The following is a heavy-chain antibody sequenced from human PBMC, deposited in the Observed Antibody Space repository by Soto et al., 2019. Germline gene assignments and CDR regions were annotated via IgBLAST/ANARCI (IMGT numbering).Heavy chain of an antibody. CDR2: ISYDGSNK. D-gene: IGHD2-15*01. J-gene: IGHJ6*02. CDR3: AQGTGYCSGGSCYWVRV. V-gene: IGHV3-30*18. CDR1: GFTFSSYG. Sequence: QVQLVESGGGVVQPGRSLRLSCAASGFTFSSYGMHWVRQAPGKGLEWVAVISYDGSNKYYADSVKGRFTISRDNSKNTLYLQMNSLRAEDTAVYYCAQGTGYCSGGSCYWVRVWGQRTTVTVSS.